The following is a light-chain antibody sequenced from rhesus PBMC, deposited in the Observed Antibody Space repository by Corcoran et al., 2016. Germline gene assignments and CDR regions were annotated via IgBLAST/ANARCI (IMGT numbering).Light chain of an antibody. J-gene: IGKJ2*01. CDR2: DAS. Sequence: EVVLTPSPATLSLSPGERATLSCRAIHSVSSDLAWYQQKPGQSPRLLICDASPRATGIPDRFSGSGSGAPLNLTISSLEPGVIWIDFCQQDSRWPHSFGQGTKVEIK. CDR1: HSVSSD. CDR3: QQDSRWPHS. V-gene: IGKV3-35*01.